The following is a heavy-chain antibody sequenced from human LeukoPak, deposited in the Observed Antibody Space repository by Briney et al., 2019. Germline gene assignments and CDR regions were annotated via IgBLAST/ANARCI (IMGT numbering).Heavy chain of an antibody. CDR1: GDSASSISTA. CDR3: AREWLQDGFDI. D-gene: IGHD5-12*01. Sequence: SQTLSLTCALSGDSASSISTAWSWIRQSPSRGLEWLGRTYYRSKWYNDYAESVKSRVSVNPDTSKNQLSLQLNSVTPEDTAVYYCAREWLQDGFDIWGQGTMVTVSS. V-gene: IGHV6-1*01. CDR2: TYYRSKWYN. J-gene: IGHJ3*02.